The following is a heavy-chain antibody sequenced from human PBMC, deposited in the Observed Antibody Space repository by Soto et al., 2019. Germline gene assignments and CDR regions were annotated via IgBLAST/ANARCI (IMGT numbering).Heavy chain of an antibody. CDR2: ISYDGSNK. CDR1: EFPFSNYG. D-gene: IGHD2-15*01. CDR3: AGGHYYFDY. J-gene: IGHJ4*02. Sequence: QVQLVESGGGVVQPGRSLRLSCAASEFPFSNYGMHWVRQAPGKGLEWVAHISYDGSNKHYADSVKGRFTISRDNSKNMLFLQMSSLRTEDTAVYYCAGGHYYFDYCGQGTRVSVSS. V-gene: IGHV3-30*03.